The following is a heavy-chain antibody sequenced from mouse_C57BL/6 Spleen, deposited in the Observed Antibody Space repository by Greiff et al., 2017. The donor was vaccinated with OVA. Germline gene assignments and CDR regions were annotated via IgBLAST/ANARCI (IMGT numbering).Heavy chain of an antibody. CDR1: GFTFSSYA. Sequence: EVKVEESGEGLVKPGGSLKLSCAASGFTFSSYAMSWVRQTPEKRLEWVAYISSGGDYIYYADTVKGRFTISRDNARNTLYLQMSSLKSEDTAMYYCTRDPLLFSMDYWGQGTSVTVSS. D-gene: IGHD2-10*01. J-gene: IGHJ4*01. CDR3: TRDPLLFSMDY. CDR2: ISSGGDYI. V-gene: IGHV5-9-1*02.